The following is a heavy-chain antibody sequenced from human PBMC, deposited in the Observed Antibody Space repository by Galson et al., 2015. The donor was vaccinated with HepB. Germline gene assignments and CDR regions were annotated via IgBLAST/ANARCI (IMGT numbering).Heavy chain of an antibody. CDR3: ARATYYDFWSGYFVQVQPIDP. D-gene: IGHD3-3*01. J-gene: IGHJ5*02. CDR2: MNPNSGNT. V-gene: IGHV1-8*01. Sequence: SVKVSCKASGYTFTSYDINWVRQATGQGLEWMGWMNPNSGNTGYAQKFQGRVTMTRNTSISTAYMELSSLRSEDTAVYYCARATYYDFWSGYFVQVQPIDPWGQGTLVTVSS. CDR1: GYTFTSYD.